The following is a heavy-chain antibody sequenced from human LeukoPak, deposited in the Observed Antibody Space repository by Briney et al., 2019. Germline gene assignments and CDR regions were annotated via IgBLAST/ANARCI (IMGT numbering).Heavy chain of an antibody. J-gene: IGHJ5*02. CDR2: IYYSGST. Sequence: PSETLSLTCTVSGGSISSSSYYWGWIRQPPGKGLEWIGSIYYSGSTYYNPSLKSRVTISVDTSKNQFSLKLSSVTAADTAVYYCARQKKVTTRDLGWFDPWGQGTLVTVSS. D-gene: IGHD4-11*01. CDR3: ARQKKVTTRDLGWFDP. CDR1: GGSISSSSYY. V-gene: IGHV4-39*01.